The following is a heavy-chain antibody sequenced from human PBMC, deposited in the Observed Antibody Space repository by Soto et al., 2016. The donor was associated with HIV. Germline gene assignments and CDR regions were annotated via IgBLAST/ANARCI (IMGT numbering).Heavy chain of an antibody. CDR3: VKDNSGWYYFDF. J-gene: IGHJ4*02. CDR1: GFTFDGYA. V-gene: IGHV3-9*01. D-gene: IGHD6-19*01. Sequence: EVQLVESGGGLVQPGRSPRLSCAASGFTFDGYAMHWVRQVPGRGLEWVSGISWNSGNIGYADSVKGRFTISRDNAKNSLFLQMNSLRPEDTAFYYCVKDNSGWYYFDFWGQGTLVTVSS. CDR2: ISWNSGNI.